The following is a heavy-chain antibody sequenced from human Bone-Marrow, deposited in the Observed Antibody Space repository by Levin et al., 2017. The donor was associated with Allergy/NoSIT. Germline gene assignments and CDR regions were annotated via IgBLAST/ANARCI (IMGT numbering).Heavy chain of an antibody. J-gene: IGHJ4*02. V-gene: IGHV3-30*03. CDR2: ISTDGINK. CDR1: GFIFNDYG. CDR3: ARYNRTWGFDF. D-gene: IGHD1-14*01. Sequence: SGESLKISCVVSGFIFNDYGFHWVRQAPGKGLEWVAIISTDGINKFYGESVKGRFTISRDNSNNIVYLRMNGLRVDDAGLYYCARYNRTWGFDFWGQGTLVTVSS.